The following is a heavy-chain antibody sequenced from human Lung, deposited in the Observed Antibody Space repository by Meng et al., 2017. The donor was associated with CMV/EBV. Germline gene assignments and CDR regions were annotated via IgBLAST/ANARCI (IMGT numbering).Heavy chain of an antibody. V-gene: IGHV5-51*01. Sequence: GGSLRLSCDASGENFATYWIAWVRQVPGRGLEWVGIIHPADSDTRYSPSLQGHVLITADKSLTTISLQWSTLKASDTAMYYCARLNLYNWNGLGHWGQGTQVXVSS. CDR3: ARLNLYNWNGLGH. D-gene: IGHD1-1*01. CDR2: IHPADSDT. J-gene: IGHJ4*02. CDR1: GENFATYW.